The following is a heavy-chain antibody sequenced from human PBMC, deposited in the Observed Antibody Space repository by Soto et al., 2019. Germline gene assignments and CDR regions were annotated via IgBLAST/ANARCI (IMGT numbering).Heavy chain of an antibody. V-gene: IGHV3-30*18. CDR3: AKDSLIAAAAFDY. D-gene: IGHD6-13*01. CDR1: GFTFSSYG. CDR2: ISYDGSNK. Sequence: GGSLRLSCAASGFTFSSYGMHWVRQAPGKGLEWVAVISYDGSNKYYADSVKGRFTISRDNSKNTLYLQMNSLRAEDTAVYYCAKDSLIAAAAFDYWGQGTLVTVSS. J-gene: IGHJ4*02.